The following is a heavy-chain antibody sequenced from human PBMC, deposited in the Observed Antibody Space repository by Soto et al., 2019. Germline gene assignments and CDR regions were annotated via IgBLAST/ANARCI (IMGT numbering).Heavy chain of an antibody. CDR3: ARDEYYDFWSGLPDY. D-gene: IGHD3-3*01. CDR1: GFTFSSYS. V-gene: IGHV3-21*01. Sequence: GGSLRLSCAASGFTFSSYSMNWVRQAPGKGLEWVSSISSSSSYIYYADSVKGRFTISRDNAKNSLYLQMNSLRAEDTAVYYCARDEYYDFWSGLPDYWGQGTRVTVAS. J-gene: IGHJ4*02. CDR2: ISSSSSYI.